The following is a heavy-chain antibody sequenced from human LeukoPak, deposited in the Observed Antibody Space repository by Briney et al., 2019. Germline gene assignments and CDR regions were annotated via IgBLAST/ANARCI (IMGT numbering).Heavy chain of an antibody. CDR1: GYTFTSYY. Sequence: ASVKVSCKASGYTFTSYYMHWVRQAPGQGLEWMGIINPSGGSTSYAQKFQGRVTMTRDTSTSTVYMELSSLRSEDTAVYYCARDLWFGKLGLGMDVWGQGTTVTVSS. D-gene: IGHD3-10*01. V-gene: IGHV1-46*01. CDR2: INPSGGST. J-gene: IGHJ6*02. CDR3: ARDLWFGKLGLGMDV.